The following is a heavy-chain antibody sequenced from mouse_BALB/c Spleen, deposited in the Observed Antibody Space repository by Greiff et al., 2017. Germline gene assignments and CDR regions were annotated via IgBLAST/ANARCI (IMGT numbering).Heavy chain of an antibody. V-gene: IGHV1S81*02. D-gene: IGHD1-1*01. CDR1: GYTFTSYW. J-gene: IGHJ4*01. CDR3: GRGRSYYGSRGDAMDY. Sequence: QVQLQQPGAELVKPGASVKLSCKASGYTFTSYWMHWVKQRPGQGLEWIGEINPSNGRTNYNEKFKSKATLTVDKSSSTAYMQLSSLTSEDSAVYYRGRGRSYYGSRGDAMDYWGQGTSGTVAA. CDR2: INPSNGRT.